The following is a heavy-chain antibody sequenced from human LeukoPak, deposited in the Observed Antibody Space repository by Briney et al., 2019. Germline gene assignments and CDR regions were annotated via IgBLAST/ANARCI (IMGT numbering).Heavy chain of an antibody. Sequence: SSETLSLTCAVSGGSISSGGNYWSWIRQHPGKGLEWLGYIYYSETTYYNPSLKSRATISLDTSKNHFSLRLRSVTAADTAVYYCARGLNTAERLDSWGQGTLVTVSS. CDR1: GGSISSGGNY. J-gene: IGHJ4*02. V-gene: IGHV4-31*11. CDR2: IYYSETT. D-gene: IGHD5-12*01. CDR3: ARGLNTAERLDS.